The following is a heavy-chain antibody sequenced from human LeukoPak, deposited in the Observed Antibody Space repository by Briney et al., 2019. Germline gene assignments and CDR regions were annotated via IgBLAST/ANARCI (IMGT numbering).Heavy chain of an antibody. CDR1: GGTFSSYA. V-gene: IGHV1-8*02. CDR3: ARGPPMVRGVINS. CDR2: MNPNSGNT. Sequence: APVKVSCKASGGTFSSYAINWVRQATGQGLEWMGWMNPNSGNTGYAQKFQGRVTMTRNTSISTAYMELSSLRSEDTAVYYCARGPPMVRGVINSWGQGTLVTVSS. D-gene: IGHD3-10*01. J-gene: IGHJ4*02.